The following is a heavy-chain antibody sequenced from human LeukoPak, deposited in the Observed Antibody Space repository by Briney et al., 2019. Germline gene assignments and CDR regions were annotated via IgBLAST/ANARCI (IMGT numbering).Heavy chain of an antibody. J-gene: IGHJ5*02. V-gene: IGHV3-66*01. Sequence: PGGSLRLSCAASGFTVSSNYMSWVRQAPGKGLEWVSVIYSGGSTYYADSVKGRFTISRDNSKNTLYLQMNSLRAEDTAVYYCARSEVSSWEKEYNWFDPWGQGTLVTVSS. CDR2: IYSGGST. CDR1: GFTVSSNY. CDR3: ARSEVSSWEKEYNWFDP. D-gene: IGHD6-13*01.